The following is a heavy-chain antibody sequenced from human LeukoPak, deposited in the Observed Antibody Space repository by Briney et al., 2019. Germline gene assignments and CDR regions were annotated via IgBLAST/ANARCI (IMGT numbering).Heavy chain of an antibody. CDR2: ISYDGGIT. CDR1: GFTFSSYA. J-gene: IGHJ4*02. CDR3: ARDTTYYYDGGSSGPHYFDY. V-gene: IGHV3-30*01. D-gene: IGHD3-10*01. Sequence: GGSLRLSCAASGFTFSSYAMYWVRQAPGKGPEWLAVISYDGGITHYADSVKDRFTISRDNSKNTLFLQLNSLRGDDTAVYYCARDTTYYYDGGSSGPHYFDYWGQGTLVTVSS.